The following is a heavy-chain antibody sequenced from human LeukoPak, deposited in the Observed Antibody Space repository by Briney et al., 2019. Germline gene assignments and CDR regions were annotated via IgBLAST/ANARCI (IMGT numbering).Heavy chain of an antibody. CDR1: GYTFTDYY. CDR2: INRNSGGA. CDR3: ARVAGSSGYYRFDP. J-gene: IGHJ5*02. V-gene: IGHV1-2*02. D-gene: IGHD3-22*01. Sequence: ASVNVSCKASGYTFTDYYMHWVRQAPGQGLEWMGWINRNSGGANYAQKFQGRVTMTRDTTISTDYMELSRLRTDDTDVYYCARVAGSSGYYRFDPWGQGTLVTVSS.